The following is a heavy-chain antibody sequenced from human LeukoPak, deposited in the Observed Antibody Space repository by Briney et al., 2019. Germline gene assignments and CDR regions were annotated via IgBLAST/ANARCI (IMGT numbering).Heavy chain of an antibody. J-gene: IGHJ5*02. CDR3: AKVGGSFDYNWFDP. D-gene: IGHD1-26*01. CDR2: ISDSGDST. Sequence: GGSLRLSCAASGFTFSNYAMSWVRQAPGKGLEWVSVISDSGDSTYYADSVKGRFTISRDNSKNTLYLQMNSLKAAEDTAGYYCAKVGGSFDYNWFDPWGQGTLVTVSS. CDR1: GFTFSNYA. V-gene: IGHV3-23*01.